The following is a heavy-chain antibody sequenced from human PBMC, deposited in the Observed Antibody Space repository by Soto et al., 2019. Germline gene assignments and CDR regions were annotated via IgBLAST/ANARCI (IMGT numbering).Heavy chain of an antibody. V-gene: IGHV4-4*02. CDR1: SGSITSSNW. CDR3: ASHLIMPGTSGFDY. D-gene: IGHD1-1*01. J-gene: IGHJ4*02. Sequence: QVQLQESGPGLVKPSGTLSLTCAISSGSITSSNWWSWVRQPPGKGLEWIGEIYHGGNTNYNPSLKSRLTISVDRSQNQFSLRLNSVTAADTAVYFCASHLIMPGTSGFDYWGQGSLVTVSS. CDR2: IYHGGNT.